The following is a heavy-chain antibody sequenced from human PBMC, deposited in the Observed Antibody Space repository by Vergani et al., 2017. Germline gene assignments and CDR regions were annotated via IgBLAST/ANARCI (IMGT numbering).Heavy chain of an antibody. D-gene: IGHD6-19*01. J-gene: IGHJ3*02. V-gene: IGHV3-33*03. CDR2: IWYDGSNK. CDR3: AKGGWYASAFDI. Sequence: QVQLVESGGGVVQPGRSLRLSCAASGFTFSSYGMHWVRQAPGKGLDWVAVIWYDGSNKYYADSVKGRFTISRDNAKNSLYLQMNSLRAEDTALYYCAKGGWYASAFDIWGQGTMVTVSS. CDR1: GFTFSSYG.